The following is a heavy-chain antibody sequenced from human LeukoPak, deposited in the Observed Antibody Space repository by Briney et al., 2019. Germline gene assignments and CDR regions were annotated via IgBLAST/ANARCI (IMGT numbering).Heavy chain of an antibody. CDR1: GFTVSSNS. CDR3: ARRAGAYSHPYDY. J-gene: IGHJ4*02. V-gene: IGHV3-53*01. D-gene: IGHD4/OR15-4a*01. CDR2: IYGGVGP. Sequence: GGSLRLSCTVSGFTVSSNSMSWVRQAPGKGLEWVSFIYGGVGPHYSDSVKGRFTISRDDSKNTLYLQMNSLRAEDTAVYYCARRAGAYSHPYDYWGQGTLVTVSS.